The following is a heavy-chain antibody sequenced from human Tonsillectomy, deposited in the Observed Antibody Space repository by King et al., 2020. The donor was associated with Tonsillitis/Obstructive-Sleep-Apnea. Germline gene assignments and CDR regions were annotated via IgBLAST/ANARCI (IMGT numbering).Heavy chain of an antibody. Sequence: VQLVESGGGVVQPGRSLRLSCAASGFTFRNYGMHWVRQAPGKGLEWVAAIWSDGINKYYADSVKGRFTIARDESKNTLYVQVNSLRTEDTAVYYCGREGRFCIITTCSFDYWGRGTLVTVSS. CDR1: GFTFRNYG. J-gene: IGHJ4*02. CDR3: GREGRFCIITTCSFDY. D-gene: IGHD2-2*01. V-gene: IGHV3-33*01. CDR2: IWSDGINK.